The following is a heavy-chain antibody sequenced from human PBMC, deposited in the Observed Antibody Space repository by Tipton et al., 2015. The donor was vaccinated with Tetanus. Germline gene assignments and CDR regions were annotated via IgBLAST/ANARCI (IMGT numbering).Heavy chain of an antibody. J-gene: IGHJ6*02. CDR2: ISWNSGSI. V-gene: IGHV3-9*01. CDR1: GFTFDDYA. CDR3: AKDTGVTPHYGMDV. D-gene: IGHD2-21*02. Sequence: SLRLSCAASGFTFDDYAMSWVRQAPGKGLEWVSGISWNSGSIGYADSVKGRFTISRDNAKNSLYLQMNSLRAEDTALYYCAKDTGVTPHYGMDVWGQGTTVTVSS.